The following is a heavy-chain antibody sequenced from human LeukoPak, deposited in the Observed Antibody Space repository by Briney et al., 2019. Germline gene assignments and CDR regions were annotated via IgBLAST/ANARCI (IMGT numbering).Heavy chain of an antibody. CDR1: GFTFSSYS. J-gene: IGHJ4*02. CDR3: AREGYDSSGYYFDY. CDR2: ISSSSSTI. V-gene: IGHV3-48*01. D-gene: IGHD3-22*01. Sequence: QTGGSLRLSCAASGFTFSSYSMNWVRQAPGKGLEWVSYISSSSSTIYYADSVKGRFTISRDNAKNSLYLQMNSLRAEDTALYYCAREGYDSSGYYFDYWGQGTLVTVSS.